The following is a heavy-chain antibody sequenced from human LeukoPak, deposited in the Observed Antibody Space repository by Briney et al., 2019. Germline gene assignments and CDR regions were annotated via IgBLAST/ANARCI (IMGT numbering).Heavy chain of an antibody. V-gene: IGHV4-59*13. CDR1: GGSISTYY. Sequence: SETLSLTCTVSGGSISTYYWTWIRKPPLKRLDWIGNVYYSGTTNYNPSLKSRLTISVDTSKNQFSLKLNSVTAADTAVYFCARDCGGDSYLGAFDIWGQGTMVTVSS. CDR2: VYYSGTT. D-gene: IGHD2-21*02. J-gene: IGHJ3*02. CDR3: ARDCGGDSYLGAFDI.